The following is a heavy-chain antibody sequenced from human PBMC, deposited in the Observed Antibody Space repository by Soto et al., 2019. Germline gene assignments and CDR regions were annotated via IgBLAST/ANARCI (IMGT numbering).Heavy chain of an antibody. D-gene: IGHD2-2*01. CDR2: INPNSGGT. V-gene: IGHV1-2*04. CDR3: ARGYCSSTSCYGLYGMDV. Sequence: GASVKVSCKASGYTFTGYYMHWVRQAPGQGLEWMGWINPNSGGTNYAQKFQGWVTMTRDTSISTAYMELSRLRSDDTAVYYSARGYCSSTSCYGLYGMDVWGQGPRSPSP. J-gene: IGHJ6*02. CDR1: GYTFTGYY.